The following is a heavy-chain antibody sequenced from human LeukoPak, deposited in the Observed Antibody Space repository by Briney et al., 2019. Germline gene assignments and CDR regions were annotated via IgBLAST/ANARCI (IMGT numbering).Heavy chain of an antibody. Sequence: ASVKVSCKASGYTFTNYGISWVRQAPGQGLEWMGWISGYNANTNYVQKFQGRVTMTTDTSTHTAYMELRSLRSDDTAVYYCARVVVRDANNYKDYWGQGTLVTVSS. V-gene: IGHV1-18*01. J-gene: IGHJ4*02. D-gene: IGHD5-24*01. CDR2: ISGYNANT. CDR3: ARVVVRDANNYKDY. CDR1: GYTFTNYG.